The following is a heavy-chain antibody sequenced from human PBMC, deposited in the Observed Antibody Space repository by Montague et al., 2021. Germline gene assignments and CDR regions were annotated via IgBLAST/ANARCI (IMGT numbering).Heavy chain of an antibody. Sequence: SETLSLTCTVSGGSISGYWSWIRQPPGKGLEWLGYIYYTGTTKYNPSLRSRVTISVDTSKNQFSLKLSYVTAADTAVYYCARVDDHGHSDYWGQGTLVTVSS. V-gene: IGHV4-59*12. CDR2: IYYTGTT. CDR3: ARVDDHGHSDY. J-gene: IGHJ4*02. D-gene: IGHD1-1*01. CDR1: GGSISGY.